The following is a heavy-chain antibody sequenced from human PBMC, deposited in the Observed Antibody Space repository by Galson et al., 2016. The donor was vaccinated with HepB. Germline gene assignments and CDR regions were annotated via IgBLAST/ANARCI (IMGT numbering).Heavy chain of an antibody. CDR2: ISYDGSNA. D-gene: IGHD3-10*01. CDR3: AKGGPNYYGSGSYSQLEF. J-gene: IGHJ4*02. CDR1: GFTFISSG. V-gene: IGHV3-30*18. Sequence: SLRLSCATAGFTFISSGMHWVRQAPGKGLEWVTFISYDGSNAYYADSVKGRFTVTRDNSKNTLYLQMNSLRPEDTAVYYCAKGGPNYYGSGSYSQLEFWGQGTLVTVSS.